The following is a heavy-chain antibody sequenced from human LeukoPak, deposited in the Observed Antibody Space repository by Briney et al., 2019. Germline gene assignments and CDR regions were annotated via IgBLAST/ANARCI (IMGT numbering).Heavy chain of an antibody. CDR1: GYTFTSYA. CDR3: AREKLEVAVAGFPWYYYYGMDV. D-gene: IGHD6-19*01. Sequence: GASVKVSCKASGYTFTSYAMHWVRQAPGQRLEWMGIINPSGGSTSYAQKFQGRVTMTRDTSTSTVYMELSSLRSEDTAVYYCAREKLEVAVAGFPWYYYYGMDVWGQGTTVTVSS. CDR2: INPSGGST. J-gene: IGHJ6*02. V-gene: IGHV1-46*01.